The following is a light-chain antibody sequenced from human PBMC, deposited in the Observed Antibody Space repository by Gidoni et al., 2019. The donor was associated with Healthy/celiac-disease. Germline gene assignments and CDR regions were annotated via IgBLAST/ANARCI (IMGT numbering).Light chain of an antibody. J-gene: IGKJ3*01. CDR1: QIVSSY. CDR2: YTS. Sequence: EIVLTQSPATLSLSPGERATLSCSASQIVSSYLAWYHQKPSQAPRLLIYYTSKRATGIPARFSGSGSGTDFTLTISSLEPEDFAVYYCQQRSNWPLTFXPXTKVDIK. V-gene: IGKV3-11*01. CDR3: QQRSNWPLT.